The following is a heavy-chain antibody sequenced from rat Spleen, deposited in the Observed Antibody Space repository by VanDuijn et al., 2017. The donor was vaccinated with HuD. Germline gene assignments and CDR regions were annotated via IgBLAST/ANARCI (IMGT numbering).Heavy chain of an antibody. CDR3: ARPNYPGFNYFDY. CDR2: ISYDGSST. V-gene: IGHV5-7*01. CDR1: GFTFSDYY. D-gene: IGHD1-4*01. Sequence: EVQLVESGGGLVQPGRSLKLSCAVSGFTFSDYYMAWVRQAPKKGLEWVATISYDGSSTYYRDSVKGRFTISRDNAKTTLYLQMDSLRSEDTATYYCARPNYPGFNYFDYWGQGVMVTVSS. J-gene: IGHJ2*01.